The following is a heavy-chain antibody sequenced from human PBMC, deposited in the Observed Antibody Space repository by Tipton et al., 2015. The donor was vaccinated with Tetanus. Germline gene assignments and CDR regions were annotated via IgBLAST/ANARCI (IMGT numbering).Heavy chain of an antibody. CDR1: GFTFSSYS. CDR3: ARDLLTSSGYDLFPLGAGY. J-gene: IGHJ4*02. D-gene: IGHD5-12*01. V-gene: IGHV3-21*01. CDR2: ISSSSSYI. Sequence: SLRLSCAASGFTFSSYSMNWVRQAPGKGLEWVSSISSSSSYIYYANSVKGRFTISRDNAKNSLYLQMNSLRAEDTAVYYCARDLLTSSGYDLFPLGAGYWGQGTLVPVSS.